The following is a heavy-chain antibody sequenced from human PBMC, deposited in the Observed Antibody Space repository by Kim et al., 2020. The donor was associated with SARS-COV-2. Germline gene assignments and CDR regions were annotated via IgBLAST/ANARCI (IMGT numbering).Heavy chain of an antibody. D-gene: IGHD6-19*01. V-gene: IGHV1-69*13. J-gene: IGHJ6*02. CDR1: GGTFSSYA. Sequence: SVKVSCKASGGTFSSYAISWVRQAPGQGLEWMGGIIPIFGTANYAQKFQGRVTITADESTSTAYMELSSLRSEDTAVYYCARSVTAVAGIYYYYGMDVLGQGTTVTVSS. CDR2: IIPIFGTA. CDR3: ARSVTAVAGIYYYYGMDV.